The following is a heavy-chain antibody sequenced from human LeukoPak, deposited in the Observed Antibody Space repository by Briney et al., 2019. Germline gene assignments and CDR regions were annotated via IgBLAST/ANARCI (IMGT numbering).Heavy chain of an antibody. CDR2: VSYDGSNK. J-gene: IGHJ4*02. Sequence: GGSLRLSCAASGFTFSSYAMHWVRQAPGKGLEWVAVVSYDGSNKHYADSVKGRFTISRDNSKNTVYLQMNSLRAEDTAVFYCAKDSSRNFFDYWGQGTLVTVSS. V-gene: IGHV3-30*18. CDR1: GFTFSSYA. CDR3: AKDSSRNFFDY.